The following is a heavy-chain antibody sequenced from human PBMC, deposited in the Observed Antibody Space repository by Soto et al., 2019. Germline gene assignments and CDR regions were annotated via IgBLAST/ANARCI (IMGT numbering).Heavy chain of an antibody. Sequence: ASVKVSCKASGYSLTGYYMHWVRQAPGQGLEWMGWINPNSGGTNYAQKFQGWVTMTRDTSISTAYMELSRLRSDDTAVYYCARDARGYSYGYGYYYYHMDVWGKGTTVTVSS. D-gene: IGHD5-18*01. CDR1: GYSLTGYY. CDR2: INPNSGGT. J-gene: IGHJ6*03. CDR3: ARDARGYSYGYGYYYYHMDV. V-gene: IGHV1-2*04.